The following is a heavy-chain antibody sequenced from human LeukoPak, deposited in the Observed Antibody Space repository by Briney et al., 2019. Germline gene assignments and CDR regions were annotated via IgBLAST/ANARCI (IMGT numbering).Heavy chain of an antibody. CDR3: AKDRNPEPSFDY. D-gene: IGHD1-14*01. CDR2: IYYSGST. CDR1: GGSISSYY. J-gene: IGHJ4*02. Sequence: PSETLSLTCTVSGGSISSYYWSWIRQPPGKGLEWIGYIYYSGSTNYNPSLKSRVTISVDTSKNQFSLKLSSVTAADTAVYYCAKDRNPEPSFDYWGQGTLVTVSS. V-gene: IGHV4-59*12.